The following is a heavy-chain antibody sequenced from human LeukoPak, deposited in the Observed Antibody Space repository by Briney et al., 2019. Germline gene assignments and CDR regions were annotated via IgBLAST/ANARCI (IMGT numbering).Heavy chain of an antibody. CDR1: GGSISSTGYS. D-gene: IGHD2-15*01. V-gene: IGHV4-30-2*06. CDR3: ARIHRYCSGGACYVLDN. Sequence: PSETLSLTCAVSGGSISSTGYSWSWIRQSPGKGLEWIGYIYHSGGTYYNPSLRSRVTISIDRSKNQFSLNLSSVTAADTAVYYCARIHRYCSGGACYVLDNWGQGTLVAVSS. CDR2: IYHSGGT. J-gene: IGHJ4*02.